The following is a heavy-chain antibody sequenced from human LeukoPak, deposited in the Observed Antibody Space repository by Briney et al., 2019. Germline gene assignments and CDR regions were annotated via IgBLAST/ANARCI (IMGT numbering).Heavy chain of an antibody. D-gene: IGHD3-22*01. J-gene: IGHJ4*02. Sequence: GGSLRLSCAASGFTFSSYGMHWVRQAPGKGLEWVALTSYDGSNKYYADFVKGRFTISRDNSKNTLYLQMNSLRAEDTAVYYCAKDRGDSSGLIDYWGQGTLVTVSS. CDR2: TSYDGSNK. CDR3: AKDRGDSSGLIDY. CDR1: GFTFSSYG. V-gene: IGHV3-30*19.